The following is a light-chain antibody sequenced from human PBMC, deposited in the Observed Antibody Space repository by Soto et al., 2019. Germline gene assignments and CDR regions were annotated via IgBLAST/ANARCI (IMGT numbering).Light chain of an antibody. CDR2: ELT. CDR1: SSDVGGYNF. Sequence: QAVVTQPASVSGSPGQSITISCTGTSSDVGGYNFVSWYQQHPGKAPKLMIYELTSRPSGVSNRFSGSKSGNTASLTISGLQAEDEADYYCNSYSTSSTLVFGTGTKVTVL. V-gene: IGLV2-14*03. CDR3: NSYSTSSTLV. J-gene: IGLJ1*01.